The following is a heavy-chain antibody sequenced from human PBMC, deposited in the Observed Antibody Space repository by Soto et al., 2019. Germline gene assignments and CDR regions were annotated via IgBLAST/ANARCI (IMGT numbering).Heavy chain of an antibody. CDR2: IIPILGIA. Sequence: GASLKVSCKASGGTFSSYTISWVRQAPGQGLEWMGRIIPILGIANYAQKFQGRVTITADKSTSTAYMELSSLRSEDTAVYYCAIGYCSGGSCYSGVYNWFDPWGQGTLVTVSS. J-gene: IGHJ5*02. CDR3: AIGYCSGGSCYSGVYNWFDP. V-gene: IGHV1-69*02. D-gene: IGHD2-15*01. CDR1: GGTFSSYT.